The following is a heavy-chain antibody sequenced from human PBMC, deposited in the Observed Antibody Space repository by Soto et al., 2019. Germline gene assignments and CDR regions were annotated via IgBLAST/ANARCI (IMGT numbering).Heavy chain of an antibody. J-gene: IGHJ3*02. CDR1: GFTFSNAW. Sequence: GGSLRLSCAASGFTFSNAWMSWVRQAPGKGLEWVGRIKSKTDGGTTDYAAPVKGRFTISRDDSKNTLYLQMNSLKTEDTAVYYCTILYCTNGVCYDAFDIWGQGTMVTVSS. D-gene: IGHD2-8*01. CDR2: IKSKTDGGTT. V-gene: IGHV3-15*01. CDR3: TILYCTNGVCYDAFDI.